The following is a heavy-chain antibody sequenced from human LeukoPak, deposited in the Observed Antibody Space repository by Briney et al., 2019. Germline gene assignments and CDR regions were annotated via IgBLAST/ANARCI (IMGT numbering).Heavy chain of an antibody. D-gene: IGHD6-13*01. CDR1: GFTFSSYA. CDR2: ISYDGSNK. V-gene: IGHV3-30-3*01. J-gene: IGHJ6*02. Sequence: PGGSLRLSCAASGFTFSSYAMHWVRQAPGKGLEWVAVISYDGSNKYYADSVKGRFTISRDNSKNTLYLQMNSLRAEDTAVYYCAFWGYSSRVGYYSGMDVWGQGTTVTVSS. CDR3: AFWGYSSRVGYYSGMDV.